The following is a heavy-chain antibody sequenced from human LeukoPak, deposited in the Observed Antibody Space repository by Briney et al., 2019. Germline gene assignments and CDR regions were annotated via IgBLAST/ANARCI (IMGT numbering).Heavy chain of an antibody. CDR1: GYTITGYY. V-gene: IGHV1-2*02. CDR2: INPNSGGT. D-gene: IGHD2-21*02. J-gene: IGHJ4*02. CDR3: ASPKYGDFYFDY. Sequence: ASVRVSCTASGYTITGYYMHWVRQAPGQGREWMGWINPNSGGTNYAQKFAGRVTMTRDTSISTVFMELRRLRSDDTAFYYCASPKYGDFYFDYWGPGTLVTVSS.